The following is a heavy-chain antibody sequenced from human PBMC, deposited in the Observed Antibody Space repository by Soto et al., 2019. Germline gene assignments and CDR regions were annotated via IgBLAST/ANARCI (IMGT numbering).Heavy chain of an antibody. Sequence: GESLKISCKGSGYSFTSYWISWVRQMPGKGLEWMGRIDPSDSYTNYSPSFQGHVTISADKSISTAYLLWSSLKASDTAMYYCASSPRGYCSSTSCRELGNYYGMDVWGQGTTVTVSS. CDR1: GYSFTSYW. D-gene: IGHD2-2*01. CDR2: IDPSDSYT. CDR3: ASSPRGYCSSTSCRELGNYYGMDV. J-gene: IGHJ6*02. V-gene: IGHV5-10-1*01.